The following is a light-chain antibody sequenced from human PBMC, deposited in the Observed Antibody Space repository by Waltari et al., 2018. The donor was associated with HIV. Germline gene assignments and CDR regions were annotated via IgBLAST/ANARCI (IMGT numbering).Light chain of an antibody. CDR1: QSVSSSY. CDR2: GAS. V-gene: IGKV3-20*01. J-gene: IGKJ4*01. Sequence: EIVLTQSPGTLSLSPGERATLSCRASQSVSSSYLAWYQQKPGQTPRLLIYGASSRAAGILDRFSGSGSETDFTLTISRLEPEDFAVYYCQQYGSSLPLTFGGGTKVEIK. CDR3: QQYGSSLPLT.